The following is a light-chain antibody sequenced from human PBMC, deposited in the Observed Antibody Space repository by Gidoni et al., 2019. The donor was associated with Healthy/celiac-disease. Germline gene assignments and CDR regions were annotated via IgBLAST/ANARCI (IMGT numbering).Light chain of an antibody. J-gene: IGLJ2*01. V-gene: IGLV3-21*02. CDR2: DDS. CDR3: QVWDSSSDHLVV. CDR1: NIGSKS. Sequence: SYVLTQPTPVSVAPGQTARITCGGNNIGSKSVHWCQQKPGQAPVLVVYDDSDRPSGIPERFSGSNSGNTATLTISRVEAGDEADYYCQVWDSSSDHLVVFGGGTKLTVL.